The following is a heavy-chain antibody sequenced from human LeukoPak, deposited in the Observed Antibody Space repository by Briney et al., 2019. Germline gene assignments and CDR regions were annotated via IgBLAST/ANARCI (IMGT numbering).Heavy chain of an antibody. D-gene: IGHD6-19*01. CDR1: GYTFTSYG. J-gene: IGHJ5*02. V-gene: IGHV1-18*01. Sequence: ASVKVSCKASGYTFTSYGISWVRQAPGQGLEWMGWISAYNGNTNYAQKLQGRVTMTTDTSTSTAYMELRSLRSDDTAVYYCARAEAAAPGGVAGTIWFDPWGQGTLVTVSS. CDR2: ISAYNGNT. CDR3: ARAEAAAPGGVAGTIWFDP.